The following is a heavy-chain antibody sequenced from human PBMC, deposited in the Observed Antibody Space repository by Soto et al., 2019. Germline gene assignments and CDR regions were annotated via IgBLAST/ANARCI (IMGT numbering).Heavy chain of an antibody. CDR1: GGTFSSYA. J-gene: IGHJ4*02. CDR3: ARVSGYANYFDY. Sequence: QVQLVQSGAEVKKPGSSVKVSCKASGGTFSSYAISWVRQAPGQGLEWMGGIIPIFGTANYAQKFQGRVKIPADKATSTAYRELSSLRSEDTAGYYCARVSGYANYFDYWGQGTLGTFSS. D-gene: IGHD5-12*01. V-gene: IGHV1-69*06. CDR2: IIPIFGTA.